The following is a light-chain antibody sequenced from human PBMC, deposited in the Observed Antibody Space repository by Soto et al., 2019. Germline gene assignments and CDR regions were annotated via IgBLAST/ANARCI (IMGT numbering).Light chain of an antibody. CDR1: QSVSSN. J-gene: IGKJ2*01. CDR2: GAS. Sequence: EIVMTQSPATLSVSPGERATLSCRASQSVSSNLAWYQQKPGQAPRLLIYGASTRATGIPARFSGSGSGTDFTLTISSLQSEDFAFYYCQQYNNWPGTFGHGTKLEIK. V-gene: IGKV3-15*01. CDR3: QQYNNWPGT.